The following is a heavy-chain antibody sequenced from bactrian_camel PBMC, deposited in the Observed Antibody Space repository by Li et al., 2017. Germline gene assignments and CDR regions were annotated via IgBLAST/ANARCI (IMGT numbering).Heavy chain of an antibody. CDR3: AEDRTGGSSCLVFLHFSDEDEYAY. Sequence: HVQLVESGGDLVRPGGSLRLSCAASGLTSSNYYMNWVRQGPGKGLEWVSSIYGDGSNTYYGDLVKGRFTISKENAKNTLWLQMNSLRPKDTAMYYCAEDRTGGSSCLVFLHFSDEDEYAYWGRGTQVTVS. D-gene: IGHD6*01. CDR2: IYGDGSNT. CDR1: GLTSSNYY. V-gene: IGHV3-2*01. J-gene: IGHJ4*01.